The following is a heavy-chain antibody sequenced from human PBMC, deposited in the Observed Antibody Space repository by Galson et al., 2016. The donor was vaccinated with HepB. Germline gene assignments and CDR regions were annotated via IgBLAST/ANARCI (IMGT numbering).Heavy chain of an antibody. J-gene: IGHJ2*01. D-gene: IGHD5-18*01. CDR3: ARADTVMGTYWYFDL. CDR1: GLTFSEYW. CDR2: INQDGSDK. Sequence: SLRLCCAVSGLTFSEYWMTWVGQAPGKGLEWVANINQDGSDKSYVDSMKGRFTISRDNAKNSLYLQMNSLRAGDTAVYYCARADTVMGTYWYFDLWGRGTLVTVSS. V-gene: IGHV3-7*01.